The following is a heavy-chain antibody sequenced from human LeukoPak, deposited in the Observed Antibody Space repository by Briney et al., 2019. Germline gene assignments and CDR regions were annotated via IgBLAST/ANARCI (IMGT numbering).Heavy chain of an antibody. V-gene: IGHV1-2*02. J-gene: IGHJ4*02. CDR2: INPNSGGT. Sequence: GASVKVSCKASGYTFTSYGISWVRQAPGQGLEWMGWINPNSGGTNYAQKFQGRVTMTRDTSISTAYMELSRLRSDDTAVYYCARGSSGWSSFDYWGQGTLVTVSS. CDR1: GYTFTSYG. D-gene: IGHD6-19*01. CDR3: ARGSSGWSSFDY.